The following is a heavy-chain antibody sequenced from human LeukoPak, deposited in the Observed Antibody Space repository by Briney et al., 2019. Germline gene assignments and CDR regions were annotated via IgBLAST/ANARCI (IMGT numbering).Heavy chain of an antibody. Sequence: GSLRLSCAASGFTFSSYAMHWVRQAPGKWLEWVAVISYDGSNKYYADSVKGRFTISRDNSKNTLYLQMNSLRAEDTAVYYCARDSGWYAPGYWGQGTLVTVSS. CDR2: ISYDGSNK. CDR1: GFTFSSYA. D-gene: IGHD6-19*01. V-gene: IGHV3-30*04. CDR3: ARDSGWYAPGY. J-gene: IGHJ4*02.